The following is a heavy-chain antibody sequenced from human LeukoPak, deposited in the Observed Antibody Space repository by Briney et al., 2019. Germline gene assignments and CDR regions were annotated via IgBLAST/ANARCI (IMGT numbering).Heavy chain of an antibody. D-gene: IGHD2-15*01. V-gene: IGHV4-4*02. CDR2: IYHSGGT. J-gene: IGHJ3*02. CDR3: ARSKVVVAAYHAFDI. CDR1: GGSISSSNW. Sequence: PSETLSLTCAVSGGSISSSNWWSWVRQPPGKGLEWIGEIYHSGGTNYNPSLKSRVTISVDKSKNQFSLKLSSVTAADTAVYYCARSKVVVAAYHAFDIWGQGTMVTVSS.